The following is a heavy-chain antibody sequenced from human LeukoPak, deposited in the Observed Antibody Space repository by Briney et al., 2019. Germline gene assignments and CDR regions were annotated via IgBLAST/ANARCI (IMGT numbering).Heavy chain of an antibody. Sequence: GGSLRLSCAASGFTVSSNYMSWVRQAPGKGLEWVSVIYSDGNTNYAESVKGRFTFSRDNAKNSLYLQMDSLRAEDTAVYYCARILAWGQGTLVTVSS. D-gene: IGHD2-15*01. CDR1: GFTVSSNY. CDR3: ARILA. V-gene: IGHV3-53*01. J-gene: IGHJ5*02. CDR2: IYSDGNT.